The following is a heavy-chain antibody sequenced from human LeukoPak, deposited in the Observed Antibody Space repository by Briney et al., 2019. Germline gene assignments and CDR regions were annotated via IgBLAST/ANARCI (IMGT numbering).Heavy chain of an antibody. V-gene: IGHV4-59*01. D-gene: IGHD3-22*01. CDR2: IYYSGST. CDR1: GGSISSYY. J-gene: IGHJ4*02. Sequence: SETLSLTCTVSGGSISSYYWSWIRQSPGKGLEWIGYIYYSGSTNYNPSLKSRVTISVDTSKNQFSLKLSSVTAADTAVYYCASGGYWGHFDYWGQGTLVTVSS. CDR3: ASGGYWGHFDY.